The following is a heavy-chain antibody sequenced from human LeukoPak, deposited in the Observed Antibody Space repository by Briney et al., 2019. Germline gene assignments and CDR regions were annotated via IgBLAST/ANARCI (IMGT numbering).Heavy chain of an antibody. CDR3: VPGELSSSETT. D-gene: IGHD3-16*02. J-gene: IGHJ5*02. Sequence: GGSLRLSCAASGFTFSSYAMHWVRQASGKGLEWVAVISYDGSNKYYADSVKGRFTLSRDNSKNTLYLQMNSLRAEDTAVYYCVPGELSSSETTWGQGTLVTVSS. V-gene: IGHV3-30*04. CDR2: ISYDGSNK. CDR1: GFTFSSYA.